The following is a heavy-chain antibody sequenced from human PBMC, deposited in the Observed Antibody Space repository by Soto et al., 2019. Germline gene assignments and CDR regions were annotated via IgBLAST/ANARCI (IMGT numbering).Heavy chain of an antibody. Sequence: GGSLRLSCAASRFPFSTYGMHWVRQAPGKGLEWVAVISYDGSNKYYADSVKGRFTISRDNSKNTLYLQMNSLRAEDTAVYYCAREVRYCSSTSCPNWFDPWGQGTLVTVSS. J-gene: IGHJ5*02. CDR3: AREVRYCSSTSCPNWFDP. D-gene: IGHD2-2*01. CDR2: ISYDGSNK. V-gene: IGHV3-30*03. CDR1: RFPFSTYG.